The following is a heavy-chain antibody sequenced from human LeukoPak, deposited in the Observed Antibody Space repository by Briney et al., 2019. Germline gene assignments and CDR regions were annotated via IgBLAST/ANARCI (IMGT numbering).Heavy chain of an antibody. V-gene: IGHV3-21*01. J-gene: IGHJ2*01. D-gene: IGHD4-17*01. CDR2: MSSTGSNM. CDR3: ARDTTVTTERYFDL. Sequence: GGSLRLSCTASGFTFSYYTMNWVRQAPGKGLEWVSSMSSTGSNMYYTDSVKGRFTISRDNAKNSLYLQMNSLRAEDTAVYYCARDTTVTTERYFDLWGRGTLVTVSS. CDR1: GFTFSYYT.